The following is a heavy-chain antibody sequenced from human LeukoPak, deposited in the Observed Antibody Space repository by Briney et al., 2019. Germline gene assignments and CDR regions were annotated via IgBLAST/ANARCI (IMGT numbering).Heavy chain of an antibody. Sequence: PSETLSLTCTVSGGSISSYYWSWIRQPPGKGLEWIGEINHSGSTNHNPSLKSRVTISVDTSKNQFSLKLSSVTAADTAVYYCARGRRYSYGSLDYWGQGTLVTVSS. J-gene: IGHJ4*02. V-gene: IGHV4-34*01. D-gene: IGHD5-18*01. CDR1: GGSISSYY. CDR2: INHSGST. CDR3: ARGRRYSYGSLDY.